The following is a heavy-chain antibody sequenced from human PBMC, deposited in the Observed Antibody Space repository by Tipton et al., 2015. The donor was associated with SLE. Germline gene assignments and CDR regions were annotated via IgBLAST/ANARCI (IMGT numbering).Heavy chain of an antibody. D-gene: IGHD6-19*01. Sequence: GSLRLSCEASGFTFSGYYMAWIRQAPGKGLEWVSFISGSGDSIYNADSVKGRFTTYRDNAKNSLYLQMNSLRVDDTAVYYCAGGWGWLIDYWGQGTLVTVSS. V-gene: IGHV3-11*04. J-gene: IGHJ4*02. CDR3: AGGWGWLIDY. CDR2: ISGSGDSI. CDR1: GFTFSGYY.